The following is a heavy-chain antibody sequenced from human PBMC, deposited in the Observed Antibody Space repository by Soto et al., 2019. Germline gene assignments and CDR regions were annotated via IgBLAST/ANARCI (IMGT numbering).Heavy chain of an antibody. CDR3: AKSYCTNGVCYDFDY. Sequence: GGSLRLSCAASGFTFDDYAMHWVRQAPGKGLEWVSGISWNSGSIGYADSVKGRFTISRDNAKNSLYLQMNSLRAEDTALYYCAKSYCTNGVCYDFDYWGQGTLVTVSS. J-gene: IGHJ4*02. CDR1: GFTFDDYA. D-gene: IGHD2-8*01. V-gene: IGHV3-9*01. CDR2: ISWNSGSI.